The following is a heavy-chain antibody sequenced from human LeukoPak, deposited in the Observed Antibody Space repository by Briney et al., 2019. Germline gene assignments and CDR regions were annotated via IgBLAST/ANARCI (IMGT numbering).Heavy chain of an antibody. D-gene: IGHD4-11*01. CDR3: ASAGTTLLFDY. V-gene: IGHV1-18*01. CDR2: ISAHNEKT. CDR1: GYTFTSYG. Sequence: ASVKVSCKASGYTFTSYGIIWVRQAPGQGLQWMGWISAHNEKTNYAQNLQGRVTMTTDTSTNTVYLELRSLTSDDTAVYYCASAGTTLLFDYWGQGTLVTVSS. J-gene: IGHJ4*02.